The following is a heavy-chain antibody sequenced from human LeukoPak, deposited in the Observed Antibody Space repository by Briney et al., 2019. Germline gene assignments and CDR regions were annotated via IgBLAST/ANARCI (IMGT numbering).Heavy chain of an antibody. CDR3: ARIGEPYGDYDWFDP. D-gene: IGHD4-17*01. V-gene: IGHV1-8*01. J-gene: IGHJ5*02. CDR2: MNPNSGNT. CDR1: GYTFTSYD. Sequence: ASVKVSCKASGYTFTSYDINWVRQAPGQGLEWMGWMNPNSGNTGYAQKFQGRVTMTRNTSISTAYMELSSQRSEDTAVYYCARIGEPYGDYDWFDPWGQGTLVTVSS.